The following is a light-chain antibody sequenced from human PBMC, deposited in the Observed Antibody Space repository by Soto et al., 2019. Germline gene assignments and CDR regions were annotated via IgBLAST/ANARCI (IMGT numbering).Light chain of an antibody. CDR1: QSVPHSY. CDR2: GAS. Sequence: EIVLTQSPGTLSLSPGERATLSCRASQSVPHSYLAWYRQKPGQAPRLLIYGASSRATGIPVRFSGSGSGTDFTLTITRLEPEDFAVYYCQRYGASTTFGQGTKGDIK. V-gene: IGKV3-20*01. J-gene: IGKJ1*01. CDR3: QRYGASTT.